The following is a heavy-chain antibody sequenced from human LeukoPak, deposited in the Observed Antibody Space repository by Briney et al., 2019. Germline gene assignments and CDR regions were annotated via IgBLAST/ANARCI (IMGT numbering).Heavy chain of an antibody. CDR1: GYTLTELS. D-gene: IGHD6-6*01. CDR2: FDPEDGET. V-gene: IGHV1-24*01. CDR3: ATDRSVAARPKEPAAFDI. J-gene: IGHJ3*02. Sequence: ASVKVSCKVSGYTLTELSMHWVRQAPGKGLEWMGGFDPEDGETIYAQKFQGRVTMTEDTSTDTAYMELSSLRSEDTAVYYCATDRSVAARPKEPAAFDIWGQGTMVTVSS.